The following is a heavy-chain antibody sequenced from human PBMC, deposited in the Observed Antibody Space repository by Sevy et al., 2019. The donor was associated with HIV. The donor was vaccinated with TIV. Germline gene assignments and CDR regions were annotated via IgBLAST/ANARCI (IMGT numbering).Heavy chain of an antibody. J-gene: IGHJ3*02. V-gene: IGHV4-39*01. CDR1: GDSINNNYF. D-gene: IGHD3-22*01. Sequence: SETLSLTCTVSGDSINNNYFWGWIRQSPGKGLEWIATIYYTGSTYYNPSLENRVTISVDSSKNQFSLKLTSVTAADTAVYYCARHLYYSDGSGHWHSSRRTFHIWGQGTMVTVSS. CDR3: ARHLYYSDGSGHWHSSRRTFHI. CDR2: IYYTGST.